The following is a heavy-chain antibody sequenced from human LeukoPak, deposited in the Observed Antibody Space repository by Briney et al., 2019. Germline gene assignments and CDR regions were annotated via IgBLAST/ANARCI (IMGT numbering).Heavy chain of an antibody. CDR3: ARDRREAGAFDI. J-gene: IGHJ3*02. CDR1: GGSFSGYY. Sequence: SETLSLTCAVYGGSFSGYYWSWIRQPPGKGLEWIGEINHSGSTNYNPSLKSRVAISVDMSKNQFSLKLSSVTAADTAVYYCARDRREAGAFDIWGQGTMVTVPS. CDR2: INHSGST. V-gene: IGHV4-34*01. D-gene: IGHD1-26*01.